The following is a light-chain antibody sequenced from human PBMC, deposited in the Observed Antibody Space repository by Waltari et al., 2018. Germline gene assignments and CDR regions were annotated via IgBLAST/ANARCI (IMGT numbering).Light chain of an antibody. CDR3: QQYYNYPPIT. CDR1: QGISSY. Sequence: ASQGISSYLAWYQQKPGKVPKLLIYAASTLQSGVPSRFSGSGSGTDFILTISCLQSEDFATYYCQQYYNYPPITFGQGTRLEIK. CDR2: AAS. J-gene: IGKJ5*01. V-gene: IGKV1-8*01.